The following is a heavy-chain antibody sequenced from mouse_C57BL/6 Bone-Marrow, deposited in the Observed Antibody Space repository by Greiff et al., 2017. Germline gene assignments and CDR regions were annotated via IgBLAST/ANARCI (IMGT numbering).Heavy chain of an antibody. D-gene: IGHD1-1*01. CDR1: GFTFSSYG. CDR3: ARYYYDYLDY. Sequence: EVQLVESGGDLVKPGGSLKLSCAASGFTFSSYGMSWVRQTPDKRLEWVATISSGGSYTYYPDSVKGRFTISRDNAKNTLYLQMSSLKSEDTAMYYCARYYYDYLDYWGQGTTLPVSS. CDR2: ISSGGSYT. V-gene: IGHV5-6*01. J-gene: IGHJ2*01.